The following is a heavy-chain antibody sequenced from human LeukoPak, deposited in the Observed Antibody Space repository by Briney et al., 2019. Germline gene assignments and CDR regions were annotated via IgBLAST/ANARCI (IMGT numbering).Heavy chain of an antibody. D-gene: IGHD3-3*01. J-gene: IGHJ4*02. Sequence: SETLSLTCAVYGGSFSGYYWSWIRQPPGKGLEWIGEINHSGSTNYNPSLKSRVTISVDTSKNQFSLKLSSVTAADTAVYYCARSITIFDYSGQGTLVTVSS. CDR3: ARSITIFDY. V-gene: IGHV4-34*01. CDR2: INHSGST. CDR1: GGSFSGYY.